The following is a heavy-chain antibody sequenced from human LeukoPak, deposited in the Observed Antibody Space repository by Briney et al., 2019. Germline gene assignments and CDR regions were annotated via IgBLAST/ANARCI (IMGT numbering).Heavy chain of an antibody. CDR2: VNPNSGNT. CDR1: GYTFTSYD. CDR3: ARGFGGIVVDLFDY. D-gene: IGHD3-22*01. J-gene: IGHJ4*02. Sequence: ASVKVSCKASGYTFTSYDINWVRQATGQGLEWMGWVNPNSGNTGYAQKFQGRVTMTRNISISTAYMELSSLRSEDTAVYYCARGFGGIVVDLFDYWGQGTLVTVSS. V-gene: IGHV1-8*01.